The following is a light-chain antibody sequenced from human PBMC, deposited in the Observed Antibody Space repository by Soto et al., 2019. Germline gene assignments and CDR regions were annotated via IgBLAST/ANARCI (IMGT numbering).Light chain of an antibody. CDR3: QSYDSSLSGSTVV. Sequence: QSVLTQPPSVSGAPGQMVTISCTGGNSDIGAGFDVHWYQQLPGTAPKLLIYSNNNRPSGVPDRFSGSKSGASASLAITGLQAEDEADYYCQSYDSSLSGSTVVFGGGTKLTVL. CDR2: SNN. CDR1: NSDIGAGFD. J-gene: IGLJ2*01. V-gene: IGLV1-40*01.